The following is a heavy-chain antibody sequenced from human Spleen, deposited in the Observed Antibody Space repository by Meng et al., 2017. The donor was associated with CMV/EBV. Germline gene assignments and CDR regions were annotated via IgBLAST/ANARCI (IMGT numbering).Heavy chain of an antibody. Sequence: SETLSLTCTVYGGSFSGYYWNWVRQPPGKGLEWIWEINHSGSTNYNPSLKSRVTISVDTSKKWFSLMLTSVTDADTAVYYCARDIGGSGNWYFDVWGRGTLVTVSS. J-gene: IGHJ2*01. D-gene: IGHD3-10*01. CDR2: INHSGST. V-gene: IGHV4-34*01. CDR3: ARDIGGSGNWYFDV. CDR1: GGSFSGYY.